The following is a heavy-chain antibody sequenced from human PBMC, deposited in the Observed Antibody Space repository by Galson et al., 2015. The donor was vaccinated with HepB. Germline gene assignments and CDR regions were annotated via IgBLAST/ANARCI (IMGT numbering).Heavy chain of an antibody. CDR1: GFTFSSYA. J-gene: IGHJ4*02. V-gene: IGHV3-30*04. D-gene: IGHD3-22*01. CDR2: ISYDGSNK. Sequence: SLRLSCAASGFTFSSYAMHWVRQAPGKGLEWVAVISYDGSNKYYADSVKGRFTISRDNSKNTLYLQMNSLRAEDTAVYYCARDDYYDSSGYCPYWGQGTLVTVSS. CDR3: ARDDYYDSSGYCPY.